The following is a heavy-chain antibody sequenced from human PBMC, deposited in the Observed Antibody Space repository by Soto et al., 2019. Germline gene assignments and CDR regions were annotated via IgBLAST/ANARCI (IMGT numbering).Heavy chain of an antibody. J-gene: IGHJ6*02. D-gene: IGHD5-12*01. CDR1: GFTFSSYA. CDR3: ARDREMATIISYYYGMDV. V-gene: IGHV3-30-3*01. CDR2: ISYDGSNK. Sequence: QVQLVESGGGVVQPGRSLRLSCAASGFTFSSYAMHWVRQAPGKGLEWGAVISYDGSNKYYADSVKGRFTISRDNSKNTLYLQMNSLRAEDTAVYYCARDREMATIISYYYGMDVWGQGTTVTVSS.